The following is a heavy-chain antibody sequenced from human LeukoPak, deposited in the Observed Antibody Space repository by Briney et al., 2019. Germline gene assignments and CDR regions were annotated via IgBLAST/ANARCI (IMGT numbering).Heavy chain of an antibody. CDR1: GYTFTGYY. Sequence: ASVKVSCKASGYTFTGYYMHWVRQAPGQGLEWMGIINPSGGSTSYAQKFQGRVTMTRDTSTSTVYMELSSLRSEDTAVYYCARDGVYCSSTSCYPNWFDPWGQGTLVTVSS. D-gene: IGHD2-2*01. V-gene: IGHV1-46*01. J-gene: IGHJ5*02. CDR3: ARDGVYCSSTSCYPNWFDP. CDR2: INPSGGST.